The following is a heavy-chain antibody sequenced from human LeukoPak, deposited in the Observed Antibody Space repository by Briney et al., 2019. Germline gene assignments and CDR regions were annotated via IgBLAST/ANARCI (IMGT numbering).Heavy chain of an antibody. D-gene: IGHD6-19*01. Sequence: GGSLRLSCADSGFTFSDSAMNWVRQASGKGLEWVGHIRGKTNSYATAYAASVRGRFTISRDDSNNTAYLQMNSLKTEDTAVYYCTGGSGWYSPDYWGQGTLVTASA. J-gene: IGHJ4*02. CDR3: TGGSGWYSPDY. V-gene: IGHV3-73*01. CDR2: IRGKTNSYAT. CDR1: GFTFSDSA.